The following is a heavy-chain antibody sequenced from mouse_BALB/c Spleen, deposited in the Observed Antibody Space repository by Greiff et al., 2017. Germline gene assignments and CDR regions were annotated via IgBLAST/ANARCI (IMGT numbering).Heavy chain of an antibody. V-gene: IGHV1-5*01. Sequence: VQLQQSGTVLARPGASVKMSCKASGYSFTSYWMHWVKQRPGQGLEWIGAIYPGNSDTSYNQKFKGKAKLTAVTSASTAYMELSSLTNEDSAVYYCTRGGNYTRSYYAMDYWGQGTSVTVSS. J-gene: IGHJ4*01. CDR2: IYPGNSDT. CDR1: GYSFTSYW. D-gene: IGHD2-1*01. CDR3: TRGGNYTRSYYAMDY.